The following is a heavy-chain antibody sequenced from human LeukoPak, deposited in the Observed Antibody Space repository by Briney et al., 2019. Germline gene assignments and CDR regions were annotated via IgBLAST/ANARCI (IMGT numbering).Heavy chain of an antibody. V-gene: IGHV5-51*01. CDR3: ARHRATGTWSDFDY. Sequence: GESLKISCKVSGYTFTHNWIGWVRQKPGRGLEWLGVIFPADSNTAYNSSFRGQVTISVDKSIDTAYLQRGSLKASDSAIYYCARHRATGTWSDFDYWGQGTVVTVSS. CDR2: IFPADSNT. D-gene: IGHD1-14*01. J-gene: IGHJ4*02. CDR1: GYTFTHNW.